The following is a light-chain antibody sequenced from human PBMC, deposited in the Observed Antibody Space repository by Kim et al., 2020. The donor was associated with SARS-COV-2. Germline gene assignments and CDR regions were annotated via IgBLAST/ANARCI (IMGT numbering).Light chain of an antibody. CDR2: AAS. J-gene: IGKJ1*01. CDR3: QQYIAYPRT. CDR1: QDINNF. Sequence: DIQMTQSPSSLSASVGDRVTITCRASQDINNFLAWFRQKPGKAPESLIYAASTLQSGVPSRFSGSGSGTDFTLTISSLQPEDFATYYCQQYIAYPRTFGQGTKLEI. V-gene: IGKV1-16*01.